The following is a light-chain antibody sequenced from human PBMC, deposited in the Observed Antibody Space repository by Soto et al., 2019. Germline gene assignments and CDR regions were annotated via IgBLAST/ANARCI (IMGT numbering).Light chain of an antibody. CDR2: GAS. V-gene: IGKV3-15*01. Sequence: EIVMTQSPATLSVSPGERATLSCRASQSVINNLAWYQQKPGQAPRLLIYGASTRATGIPARFSGSGSGTEFTLTISSLQSEDFAVYYCQQYNTWPPYTFGQGTKLEIK. CDR3: QQYNTWPPYT. CDR1: QSVINN. J-gene: IGKJ2*01.